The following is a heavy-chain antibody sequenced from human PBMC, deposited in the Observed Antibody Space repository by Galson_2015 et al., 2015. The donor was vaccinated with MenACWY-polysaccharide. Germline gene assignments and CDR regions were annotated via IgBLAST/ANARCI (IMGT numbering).Heavy chain of an antibody. D-gene: IGHD6-13*01. CDR2: LSGSGTDI. V-gene: IGHV3-23*01. J-gene: IGHJ4*02. CDR3: AKASQWGAAAVGSFDH. Sequence: SLRLSCAASGFGITSSAVNWVRQAQGKGLEWVAVLSGSGTDIRYAVSVKGRFTLSRDTSKSALYLQMNRLRAEDTAKYYCAKASQWGAAAVGSFDHWGQGTLVTVSS. CDR1: GFGITSSA.